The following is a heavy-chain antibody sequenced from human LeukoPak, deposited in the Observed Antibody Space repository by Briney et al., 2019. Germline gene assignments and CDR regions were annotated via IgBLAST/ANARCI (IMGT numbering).Heavy chain of an antibody. CDR2: IIPIFGTA. J-gene: IGHJ3*02. V-gene: IGHV1-69*13. D-gene: IGHD2-21*02. CDR1: GGTFSSYA. Sequence: SVKVSCKASGGTFSSYAISWVRQAPGQGLEWMGGIIPIFGTANYAQKFQGRVTITADESTSTAYMELSSLRSVDTAVYYCARGGYCGGDGSGLCAFDIWGQGTMVTVSS. CDR3: ARGGYCGGDGSGLCAFDI.